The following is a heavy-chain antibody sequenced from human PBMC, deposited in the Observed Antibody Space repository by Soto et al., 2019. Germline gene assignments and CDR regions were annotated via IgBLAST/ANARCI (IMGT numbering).Heavy chain of an antibody. CDR2: ISGSGGST. J-gene: IGHJ4*02. CDR3: ARDGDPAGGVIALGFDY. CDR1: GFTFSSYA. V-gene: IGHV3-23*01. D-gene: IGHD3-16*02. Sequence: PGGSLRLSCAASGFTFSSYAMSWVRQAPGKGLEWVSAISGSGGSTYYADSVKGRFTISRDNSKNTLYLQMNSLRAEDTAVYYCARDGDPAGGVIALGFDYWGQGTLVTVSS.